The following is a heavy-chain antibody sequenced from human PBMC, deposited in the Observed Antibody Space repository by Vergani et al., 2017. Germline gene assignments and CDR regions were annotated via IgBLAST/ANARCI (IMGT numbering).Heavy chain of an antibody. Sequence: QVQLVESGGGAVQPGRSLRLSCAASGFTFSSYGMHWVRQAPGKGLGWVAFISYDGSNKYYADSVKGRFTISRDKSKNTLYLQMNSLRAEDTAVYYCAKRDGYTSAWGQGTLVTVSS. CDR3: AKRDGYTSA. CDR1: GFTFSSYG. V-gene: IGHV3-30*18. J-gene: IGHJ4*02. D-gene: IGHD5-24*01. CDR2: ISYDGSNK.